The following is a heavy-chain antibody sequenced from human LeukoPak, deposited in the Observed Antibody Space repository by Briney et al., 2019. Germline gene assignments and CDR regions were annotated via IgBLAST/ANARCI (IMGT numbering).Heavy chain of an antibody. D-gene: IGHD3-10*01. V-gene: IGHV1-2*02. CDR3: AREGNIMVRGDRDWFDS. Sequence: ASVKVSCKASGYTFTGYYMHWVRQAPGQGLEWMGWINPNSGGTNYAQKFQGRVTMTRDTSIRTAYMELNRLRSDDTAVYYCAREGNIMVRGDRDWFDSWGQGTLVTVSS. J-gene: IGHJ5*01. CDR1: GYTFTGYY. CDR2: INPNSGGT.